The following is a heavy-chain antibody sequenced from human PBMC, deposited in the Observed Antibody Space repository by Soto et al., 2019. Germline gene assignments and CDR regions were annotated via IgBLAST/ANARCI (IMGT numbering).Heavy chain of an antibody. D-gene: IGHD3-9*01. CDR3: AKVLTGYYYYFEY. CDR2: VGGSGEYT. Sequence: GGSLRLSCAASGFTFSSYAMIWVRQSPGKGLEWVSGVGGSGEYTYYADSVKGRFTISRDNSKNTVYLQISSLRAEDTAVYYCAKVLTGYYYYFEYWGQGTLVTVSS. J-gene: IGHJ4*02. CDR1: GFTFSSYA. V-gene: IGHV3-23*01.